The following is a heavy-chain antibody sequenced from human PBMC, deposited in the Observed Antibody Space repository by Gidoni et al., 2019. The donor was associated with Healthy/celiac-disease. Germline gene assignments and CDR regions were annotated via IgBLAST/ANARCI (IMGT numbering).Heavy chain of an antibody. D-gene: IGHD6-19*01. J-gene: IGHJ4*02. CDR3: ARLYSSGWYGYFDY. V-gene: IGHV2-5*02. CDR2: IYWDDDK. CDR1: GFSLRPSGVG. Sequence: QITLTESGPTLVKPTQTLTLTCTFSGFSLRPSGVGVGWIRQPPGKALEWLALIYWDDDKPYSPSLKSRLTITKDTSKNQVVLTMTNMDPVDTATYYCARLYSSGWYGYFDYWGQGTLVTVSS.